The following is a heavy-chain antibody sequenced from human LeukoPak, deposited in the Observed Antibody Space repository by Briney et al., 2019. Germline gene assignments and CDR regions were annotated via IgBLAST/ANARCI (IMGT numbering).Heavy chain of an antibody. CDR2: ISGSGGST. CDR3: ATTPEITIFGVVIDYYYYYGMDV. Sequence: GGSLRLSCAASGFTFSSYAMHWVRQAPGKGLEWVSAISGSGGSTYYADSVKGRFTISRDNSKNTLYLQMNSLRAEDTAVYYCATTPEITIFGVVIDYYYYYGMDVWGQGTTVTVSS. CDR1: GFTFSSYA. V-gene: IGHV3-23*01. J-gene: IGHJ6*02. D-gene: IGHD3-3*01.